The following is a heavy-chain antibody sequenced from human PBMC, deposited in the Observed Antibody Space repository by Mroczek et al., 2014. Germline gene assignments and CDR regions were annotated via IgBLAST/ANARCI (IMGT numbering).Heavy chain of an antibody. CDR3: AGDWVGGVWYAFDI. CDR1: GFTFSSYG. CDR2: ISYDGSNK. J-gene: IGHJ3*02. Sequence: QVQLVQSGGGVVQPGRSLRLSCAASGFTFSSYGMHWVRQAPGKGLEWVAVISYDGSNKYYADSVKGRFTISRDNSKNTLYLQMNSLRAEDTAVYYCAGDWVGGVWYAFDIWGQGTMVTVSS. V-gene: IGHV3-30*03. D-gene: IGHD2-15*01.